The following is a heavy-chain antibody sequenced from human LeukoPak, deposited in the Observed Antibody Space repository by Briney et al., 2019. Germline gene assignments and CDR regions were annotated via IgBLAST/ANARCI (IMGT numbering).Heavy chain of an antibody. CDR2: IYYSGST. V-gene: IGHV4-39*07. CDR1: GGSISSSSYY. Sequence: SETLSLTCTVSGGSISSSSYYWGWIRQPPGKGLEWIGSIYYSGSTYYNPSLKSRVTISVDTSKNQFSLKLSSVTAADTAVYYCARGRHFDFWSQGTLVTVSS. CDR3: ARGRHFDF. J-gene: IGHJ4*02. D-gene: IGHD3-3*01.